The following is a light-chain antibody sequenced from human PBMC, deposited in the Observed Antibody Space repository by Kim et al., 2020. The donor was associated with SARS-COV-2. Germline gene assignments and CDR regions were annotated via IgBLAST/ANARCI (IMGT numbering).Light chain of an antibody. CDR3: QHLNTFPL. CDR1: QGISNY. CDR2: DAS. V-gene: IGKV1-9*01. Sequence: DIQLTQYPSFLSASVGDRVTITCRASQGISNYLAWYQQKPGKAPNLLIYDASTLLSGVPSRFSGSGSGTEFTLTISSLQPEDFVAYYCQHLNTFPLFGQGTKLEI. J-gene: IGKJ2*01.